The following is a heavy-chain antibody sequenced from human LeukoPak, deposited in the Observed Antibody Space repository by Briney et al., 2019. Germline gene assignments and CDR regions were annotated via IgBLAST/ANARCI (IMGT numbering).Heavy chain of an antibody. CDR3: ARPLVPAVTTGFDY. J-gene: IGHJ4*02. D-gene: IGHD2-2*01. CDR1: GGSISSSTYY. CDR2: ISYGGST. Sequence: SETLSLTCTVSGGSISSSTYYWGWIRQPPGKGLEWIGSISYGGSTYYNSSLKDRVTISVDTSKNQFSLKLNSVTAADTAVYYCARPLVPAVTTGFDYWGQGTLVTVSS. V-gene: IGHV4-39*01.